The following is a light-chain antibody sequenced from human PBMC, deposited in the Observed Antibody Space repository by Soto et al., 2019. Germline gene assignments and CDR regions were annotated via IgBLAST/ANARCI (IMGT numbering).Light chain of an antibody. CDR3: QSYDSSLSGWV. J-gene: IGLJ1*01. CDR2: GNS. V-gene: IGLV1-40*01. Sequence: QSVLTQPPSVSGAPGQRVTISCTGSSSNIGAGYDVHWYQQLPGTAPKLLIYGNSNRPSGVPDRFSGSKSGTSASLAITGLQAEDEADYYCQSYDSSLSGWVFGTGIKVTVL. CDR1: SSNIGAGYD.